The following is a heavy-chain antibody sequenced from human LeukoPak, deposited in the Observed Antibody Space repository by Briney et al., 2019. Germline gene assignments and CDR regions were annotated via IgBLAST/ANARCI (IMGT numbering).Heavy chain of an antibody. J-gene: IGHJ6*04. Sequence: SETLSLTCAVYGGSFGGYYWSWIRQPPGKGLEWIGEINHSGSTNYNPSLKSRVTISVDTSKNQFSLKLSSVTAADTAVYYCARALSSTRTLDVWGKGTTVTVSS. D-gene: IGHD2-2*01. CDR3: ARALSSTRTLDV. CDR2: INHSGST. V-gene: IGHV4-34*01. CDR1: GGSFGGYY.